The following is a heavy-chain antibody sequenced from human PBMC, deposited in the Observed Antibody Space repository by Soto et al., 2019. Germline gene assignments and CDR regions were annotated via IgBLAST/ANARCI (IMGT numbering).Heavy chain of an antibody. D-gene: IGHD3-10*01. CDR3: ASQGSYSHVYT. CDR2: MSYSGST. Sequence: PSEALSLTCTVSGGSISSDYWGWMREPPGKGLEWIGYMSYSGSTNYNPSLKSRVTISVDTAKNQFALKLNSVTAADTAVDYCASQGSYSHVYTWGQGTLITVSS. V-gene: IGHV4-59*08. CDR1: GGSISSDY. J-gene: IGHJ5*02.